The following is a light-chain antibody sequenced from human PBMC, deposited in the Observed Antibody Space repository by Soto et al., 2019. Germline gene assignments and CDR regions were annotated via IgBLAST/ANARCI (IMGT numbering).Light chain of an antibody. V-gene: IGLV2-14*01. CDR2: EVS. CDR3: SSYTSSITVDVV. J-gene: IGLJ2*01. CDR1: SSDVGGYDY. Sequence: QSALTQPDSVSGSPGQSITISCTGTSSDVGGYDYVSWYQHFPGKAPKLIIYEVSNRPSGVSNRFSGSKSGNTASLTISGLQAEDEADYYCSSYTSSITVDVVFGGGTKLTVL.